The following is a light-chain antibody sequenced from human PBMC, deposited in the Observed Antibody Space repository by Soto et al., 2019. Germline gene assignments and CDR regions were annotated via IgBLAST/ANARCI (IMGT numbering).Light chain of an antibody. CDR1: QSVTTN. J-gene: IGKJ1*01. CDR2: GAS. CDR3: QQYNNWPPWT. Sequence: EIVLTQSPVTLSLSRRERATLSCTASQSVTTNMAWYQQKPGQAPRLLIYGASTRATGIPARFSGSGSGTDFTLTISSLQSEDFAVYYCQQYNNWPPWTFGQGTKVDIK. V-gene: IGKV3-15*01.